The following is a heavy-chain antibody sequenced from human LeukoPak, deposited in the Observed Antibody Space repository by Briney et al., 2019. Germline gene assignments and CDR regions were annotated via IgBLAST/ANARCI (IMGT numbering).Heavy chain of an antibody. Sequence: GGSLRLSCAASGFIFDDYVMSWVRQAPGKGLEWVANINWNAGTIGYADSMRGRFTISRDNAKNSLYLQMNSLRVEDTALYHCARKGLGGELGGFDSWGQGTLVTVSS. D-gene: IGHD1-7*01. CDR1: GFIFDDYV. CDR3: ARKGLGGELGGFDS. V-gene: IGHV3-20*01. CDR2: INWNAGTI. J-gene: IGHJ4*02.